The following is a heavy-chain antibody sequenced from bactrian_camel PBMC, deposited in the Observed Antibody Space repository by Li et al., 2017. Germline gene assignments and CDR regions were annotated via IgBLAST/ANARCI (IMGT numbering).Heavy chain of an antibody. CDR2: VYSATGKT. V-gene: IGHV3-2*01. J-gene: IGHJ6*01. CDR1: GISTYY. CDR3: APRCRVARDFGY. Sequence: QLVESGGGLVQPGESLTLSCTASGISTYYMTWVRQAPGKGLEWVSSVYSATGKTYYADSVRGRFTISQDGSTNTLYLHMNNLKSEDSAKYYCAPRCRVARDFGYWGQGTQVTVS.